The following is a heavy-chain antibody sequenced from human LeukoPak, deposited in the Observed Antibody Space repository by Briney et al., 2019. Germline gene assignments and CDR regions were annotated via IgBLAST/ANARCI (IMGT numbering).Heavy chain of an antibody. CDR2: VNPNSGDT. D-gene: IGHD5-24*01. Sequence: ASVKVSCKASGYTFIGYYMHWVRQAPGQGLEWMGWVNPNSGDTNYAQRFQGRVTMTRDTSITTASMELSRLTSDDTAVYYCARDPVMATINNWFDPWGQGTLVTVSS. J-gene: IGHJ5*02. CDR3: ARDPVMATINNWFDP. V-gene: IGHV1-2*02. CDR1: GYTFIGYY.